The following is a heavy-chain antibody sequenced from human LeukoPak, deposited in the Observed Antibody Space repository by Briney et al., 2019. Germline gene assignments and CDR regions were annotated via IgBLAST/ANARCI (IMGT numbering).Heavy chain of an antibody. CDR1: GYTFDRYA. CDR3: ARVVYSSDRYWCFDL. Sequence: ASVKVSCKASGYTFDRYALNWVRQATGQGLECMGWINTNTGNPTYAQGLTGRFLFSLDTPVSTTYLQINSLKAEDTAVYYCARVVYSSDRYWCFDLWGRGTLVTVSS. V-gene: IGHV7-4-1*02. D-gene: IGHD6-19*01. CDR2: INTNTGNP. J-gene: IGHJ2*01.